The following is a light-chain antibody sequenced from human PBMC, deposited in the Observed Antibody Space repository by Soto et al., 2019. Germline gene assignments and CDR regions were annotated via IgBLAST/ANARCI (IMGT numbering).Light chain of an antibody. J-gene: IGKJ1*01. V-gene: IGKV1-5*01. Sequence: DIQMTQSPSTLSASVGDRVTITCRASQSISDWLAWYQKKPGKAPKVLIWNASSLQRGVPSRFSGSGSGTEFTLTISSLLPDDFATYYCQQYNRFSTWTFGQGTKVDI. CDR2: NAS. CDR1: QSISDW. CDR3: QQYNRFSTWT.